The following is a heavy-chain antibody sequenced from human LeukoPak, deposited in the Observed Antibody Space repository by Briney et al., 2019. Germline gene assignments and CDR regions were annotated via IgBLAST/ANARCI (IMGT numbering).Heavy chain of an antibody. J-gene: IGHJ3*02. Sequence: ASVEVLCRSSGYTFTRYYMHWVRQAPGQGLEWMGIINPKGCRTSYGQKFQGRLSMTRDMTTSTVYMELSSLRSEDTAVYYCARCNYYDNSGYYCDAFDIWGQGTMVTVSS. CDR1: GYTFTRYY. V-gene: IGHV1-46*01. CDR2: INPKGCRT. D-gene: IGHD3-22*01. CDR3: ARCNYYDNSGYYCDAFDI.